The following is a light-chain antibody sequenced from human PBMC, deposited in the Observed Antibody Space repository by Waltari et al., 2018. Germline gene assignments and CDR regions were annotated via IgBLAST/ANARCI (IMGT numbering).Light chain of an antibody. V-gene: IGKV4-1*01. Sequence: DLVMTQSPDSLAVSLGERATINCKYSQTVLYSSNNKNFLAWYQQKAGQPPKLLINWASTREFGVPDRFSGSGSGTDFTLTISSLQAEDVAVYYCQQYYRTPPTFGQGTKLEIK. CDR1: QTVLYSSNNKNF. CDR3: QQYYRTPPT. CDR2: WAS. J-gene: IGKJ2*01.